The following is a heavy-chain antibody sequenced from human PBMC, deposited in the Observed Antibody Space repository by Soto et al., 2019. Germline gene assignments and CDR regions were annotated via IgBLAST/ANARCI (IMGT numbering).Heavy chain of an antibody. Sequence: SQTLSLTCAISGDSVSSNSAAWNWIRQSPSRGLEWPGRTYYRSKWYNDYAVSVKSRITINPDTSKNQFSLQLNSVTPEDTAVYYCARGTTYCSSTSCYYYGMDVWGQGTTVTVSS. CDR3: ARGTTYCSSTSCYYYGMDV. V-gene: IGHV6-1*01. D-gene: IGHD2-2*01. CDR1: GDSVSSNSAA. J-gene: IGHJ6*02. CDR2: TYYRSKWYN.